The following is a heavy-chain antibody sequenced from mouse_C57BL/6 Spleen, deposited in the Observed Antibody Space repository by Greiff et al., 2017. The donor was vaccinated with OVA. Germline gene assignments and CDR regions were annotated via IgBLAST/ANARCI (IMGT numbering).Heavy chain of an antibody. D-gene: IGHD2-12*01. V-gene: IGHV3-6*01. CDR1: GYSITSGYY. J-gene: IGHJ2*01. CDR2: ISYDGSN. CDR3: ARVYSHFDY. Sequence: VQLKESGPGLVKPSQSLSLTCSVTGYSITSGYYWNWIRQFPGNKLEWMGYISYDGSNNYNPSLKNRISITRDTSKNQFFLKLNSVTTEDTATYYCARVYSHFDYWGQGTTLTVSS.